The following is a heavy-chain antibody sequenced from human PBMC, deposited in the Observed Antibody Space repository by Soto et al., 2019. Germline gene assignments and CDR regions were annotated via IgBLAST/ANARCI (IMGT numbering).Heavy chain of an antibody. CDR2: ISATGGGT. D-gene: IGHD3-16*01. V-gene: IGHV3-23*01. Sequence: GGSLRLSCAASGFKFSNYAMSWLRQAPGKGLELVSLISATGGGTYYADSVKGRFTISRDNSRNTLYLQVHSLTAEDTAVYYCAKDRLAGGNSAFYFDFWGQGXQVTVYS. J-gene: IGHJ4*02. CDR3: AKDRLAGGNSAFYFDF. CDR1: GFKFSNYA.